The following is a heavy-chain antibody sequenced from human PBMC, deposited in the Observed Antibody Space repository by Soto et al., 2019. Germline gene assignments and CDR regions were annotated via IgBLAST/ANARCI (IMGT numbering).Heavy chain of an antibody. D-gene: IGHD6-19*01. J-gene: IGHJ3*02. CDR1: GFTVSSNY. CDR2: IYSGGST. Sequence: GWALRLSCADSGFTVSSNYMSWVRQAPGKGLEWVSVIYSGGSTYYADSVKGRFTISRDNSKNTLYLQMNSLRAEDTAVYDCASLMGYSSGWESDAFDIWGQGTMVTVSS. V-gene: IGHV3-53*01. CDR3: ASLMGYSSGWESDAFDI.